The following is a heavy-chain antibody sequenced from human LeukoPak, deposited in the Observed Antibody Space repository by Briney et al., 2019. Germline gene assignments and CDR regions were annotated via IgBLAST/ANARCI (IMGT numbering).Heavy chain of an antibody. D-gene: IGHD4-17*01. Sequence: SETLSLTCTVSGGSISNYYWSWIRQPPGKGLEWIGYIYYSGSTNYNPSLKSRVTMSVDTSKNQFSLKLSSVTAADTAVYYCARLSTVTTSFDYWGQGTLVTVSS. CDR3: ARLSTVTTSFDY. CDR1: GGSISNYY. V-gene: IGHV4-59*12. J-gene: IGHJ4*02. CDR2: IYYSGST.